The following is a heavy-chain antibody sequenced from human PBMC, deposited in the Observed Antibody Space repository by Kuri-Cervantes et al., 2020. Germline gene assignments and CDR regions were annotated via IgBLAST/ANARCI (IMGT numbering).Heavy chain of an antibody. CDR3: AKGGLYYYDSSGLPR. V-gene: IGHV3-23*01. D-gene: IGHD3-22*01. Sequence: GGSLRLSCAASGFTFSSYAMSWVRQAPGKGLEWVSAISGSGGSTYYADSVKGRSTISRDNSKNTLYLQMNSLRAEDTAVYYCAKGGLYYYDSSGLPRWGQGTLVTVSS. CDR2: ISGSGGST. CDR1: GFTFSSYA. J-gene: IGHJ4*02.